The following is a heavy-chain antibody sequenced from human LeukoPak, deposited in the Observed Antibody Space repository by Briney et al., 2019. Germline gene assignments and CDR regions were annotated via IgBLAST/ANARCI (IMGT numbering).Heavy chain of an antibody. CDR1: GGSISSYY. CDR2: IYYSGST. Sequence: SETLSLTCTVSGGSISSYYWSWIRQPPGKGLEWIGYIYYSGSTNYNPSLKSRVTISVDTSKNQFSLKLSSVTAADTAVYYCASWGYGGGENYWGQGTLVTVSS. V-gene: IGHV4-59*08. CDR3: ASWGYGGGENY. J-gene: IGHJ4*02. D-gene: IGHD5-12*01.